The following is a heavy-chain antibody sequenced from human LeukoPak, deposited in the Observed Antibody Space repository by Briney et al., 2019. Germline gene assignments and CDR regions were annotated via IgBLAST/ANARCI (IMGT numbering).Heavy chain of an antibody. J-gene: IGHJ4*02. D-gene: IGHD6-19*01. CDR1: GFTFSTYG. Sequence: GGSLRLSCAASGFTFSTYGMHWVRQAPGKGLEWVAVISYDGSKKYYADPVKGRFTISRDNSKNTLYLQMNSLRAEDTAVYYCAKGWNIGVAGPDFDYWGQGTLVTVSS. CDR2: ISYDGSKK. CDR3: AKGWNIGVAGPDFDY. V-gene: IGHV3-30*18.